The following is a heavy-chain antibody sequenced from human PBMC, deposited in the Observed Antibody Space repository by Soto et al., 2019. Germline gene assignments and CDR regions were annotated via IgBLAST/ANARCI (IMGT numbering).Heavy chain of an antibody. CDR3: VAFAATGDAFDV. CDR2: IVVGSGNT. Sequence: ASVKVSCKASGFTFTRSAVQWVRQARGQRPEWIGWIVVGSGNTNYAQKFQERVTITRDMSTSTAYMELSSLRSEDTAVYYCVAFAATGDAFDVWGQGTIVTV. J-gene: IGHJ3*01. D-gene: IGHD6-25*01. V-gene: IGHV1-58*01. CDR1: GFTFTRSA.